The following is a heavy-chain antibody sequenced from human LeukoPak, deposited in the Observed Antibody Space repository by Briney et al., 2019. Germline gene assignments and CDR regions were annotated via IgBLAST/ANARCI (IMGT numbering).Heavy chain of an antibody. V-gene: IGHV3-21*01. CDR2: ISPDSNYK. CDR1: GFTFSTYS. D-gene: IGHD5-12*01. CDR3: VGGGYRGFDYEY. Sequence: GEPLRLSCAASGFTFSTYSMNWLRLAPGKGLERVSSISPDSNYKYYVDSMKGRFTISRDNAKSSLYLQMYSLGAEDTAVYYCVGGGYRGFDYEYWGQGTLVTVSS. J-gene: IGHJ4*02.